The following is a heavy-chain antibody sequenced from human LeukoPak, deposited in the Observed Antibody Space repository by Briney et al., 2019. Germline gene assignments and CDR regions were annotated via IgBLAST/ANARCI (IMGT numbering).Heavy chain of an antibody. V-gene: IGHV4-4*02. J-gene: IGHJ4*02. CDR2: VHLSGAT. D-gene: IGHD1-26*01. Sequence: SGTLSLTCDVSGGSIMTTNWWSWVRQPPNKGLEWIGEVHLSGATNYNPSLESRVTMSIDTSKSHLSLELTSVTAADTAMYCTRESGAFSPFGFWGQGTLVTASS. CDR3: RESGAFSPFGF. CDR1: GGSIMTTNW.